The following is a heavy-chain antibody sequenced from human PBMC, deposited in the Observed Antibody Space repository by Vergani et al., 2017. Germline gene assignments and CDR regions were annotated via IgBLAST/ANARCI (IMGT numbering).Heavy chain of an antibody. V-gene: IGHV3-74*01. J-gene: IGHJ6*02. CDR2: INSDGSST. CDR3: ARSRAYYYGSGSYYTYYYYGMDV. CDR1: GFTFSSYW. Sequence: EVQLVESGGGLVQPGGSLRLSCAASGFTFSSYWMHWVRQAPGKGLVWVSRINSDGSSTSYADSVKGRFTISRDNAKNTLYLQMNSLRAEDTAVYYCARSRAYYYGSGSYYTYYYYGMDVWGQGTTVTVSS. D-gene: IGHD3-10*01.